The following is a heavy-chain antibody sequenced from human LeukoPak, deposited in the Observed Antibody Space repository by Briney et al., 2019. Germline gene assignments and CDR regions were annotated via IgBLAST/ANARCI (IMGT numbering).Heavy chain of an antibody. CDR2: ISSSGTTI. Sequence: PGGSLRLSCAASGFTFSSYEMNWVRQAPGKGLEWVSYISSSGTTIYYADSVKGRFTISRDNAKNSLYLQMNSLRAEDTAVYYCARAVAGTGGGFFDHWGQGTLVTVSS. V-gene: IGHV3-48*03. J-gene: IGHJ4*02. CDR1: GFTFSSYE. CDR3: ARAVAGTGGGFFDH. D-gene: IGHD6-19*01.